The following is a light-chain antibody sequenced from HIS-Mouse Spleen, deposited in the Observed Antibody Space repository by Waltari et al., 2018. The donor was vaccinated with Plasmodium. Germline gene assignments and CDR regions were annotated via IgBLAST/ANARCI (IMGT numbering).Light chain of an antibody. CDR2: GAS. CDR1: QIVSSSY. CDR3: QQSYSTPYT. V-gene: IGKV3-20*01. Sequence: EIVLTQSPGTLSLSPGERAILPCRASQIVSSSYLAWYQQKPGQAPRRLINGASSRATCLPDRVNGSGSGTGFTLTISSLQPEDFATYYCQQSYSTPYTFGQGTKLEIK. J-gene: IGKJ2*01.